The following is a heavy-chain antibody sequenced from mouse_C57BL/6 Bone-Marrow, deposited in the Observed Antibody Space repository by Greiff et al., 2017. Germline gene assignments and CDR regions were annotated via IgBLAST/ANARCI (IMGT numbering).Heavy chain of an antibody. CDR1: GYTFTSYW. CDR2: IDPSDSYT. J-gene: IGHJ4*01. V-gene: IGHV1-69*01. CDR3: ARSGDYGDYYAMDY. D-gene: IGHD2-4*01. Sequence: QVQLQQPGAELVMPGASVKLSCKASGYTFTSYWMHWVKQRPGQGLEWIGEIDPSDSYTNYNQKFKGKSTLTVDKSSSTAYMQLSSLTSEDSAVYYCARSGDYGDYYAMDYWGQGPSVTVSS.